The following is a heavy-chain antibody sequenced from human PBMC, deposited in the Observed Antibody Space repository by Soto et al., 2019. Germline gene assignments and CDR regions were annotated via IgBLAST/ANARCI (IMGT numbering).Heavy chain of an antibody. V-gene: IGHV3-74*01. CDR1: GFTFNTHW. D-gene: IGHD1-26*01. Sequence: GGSLRLSCTASGFTFNTHWMHWVRHAPGKGLVWVSRIYFDGITTTYADSVKGRLTVSRDNAKNTVYLHVNTLRDEDTAVYYCARGGAMGVDYWGQGTLVTVSS. CDR3: ARGGAMGVDY. J-gene: IGHJ4*02. CDR2: IYFDGITT.